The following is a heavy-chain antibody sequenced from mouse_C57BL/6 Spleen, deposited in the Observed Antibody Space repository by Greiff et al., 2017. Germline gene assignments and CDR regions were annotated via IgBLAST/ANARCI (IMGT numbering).Heavy chain of an antibody. Sequence: EVMLVESEGGLVQPGSSMKLSCTASGFTFSDYYMAWVRQVPEKGLEWVANINYDGSSTYYLDSLKSRFIISRDNAKNILYLQMSILKSEDTATYYCARDRGYYGSSYFDYWGQGTTRTVSS. D-gene: IGHD1-1*01. CDR3: ARDRGYYGSSYFDY. V-gene: IGHV5-16*01. J-gene: IGHJ2*01. CDR1: GFTFSDYY. CDR2: INYDGSST.